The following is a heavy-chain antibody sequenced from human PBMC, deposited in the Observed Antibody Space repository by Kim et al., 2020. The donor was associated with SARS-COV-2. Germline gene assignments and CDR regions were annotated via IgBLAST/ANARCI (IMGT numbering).Heavy chain of an antibody. CDR3: GKDILDYNSMDA. CDR2: ISGTGTDL. CDR1: GFGFSNNA. D-gene: IGHD2-15*01. Sequence: GGSLRLSCVASGFGFSNNAMGWVRQAPGKGLEWFSSISGTGTDLYYADSVRGRVTISRDIGKNTLYLQINSLRADDTARYYCGKDILDYNSMDALGQGT. V-gene: IGHV3-23*01. J-gene: IGHJ6*02.